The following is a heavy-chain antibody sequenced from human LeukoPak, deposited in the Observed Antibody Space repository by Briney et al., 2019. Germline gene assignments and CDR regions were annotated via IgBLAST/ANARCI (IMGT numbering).Heavy chain of an antibody. CDR2: IKQDGSEK. Sequence: PGRSLRLSCAASGFTFSSYWMNWVRQAPGKGLEWVANIKQDGSEKYYVDSVKGRFTISRDNAKNSLYLQMNSLRAEDTAAYYCASYSYYDSSGYYAYWGQGTLVTVPS. V-gene: IGHV3-7*01. D-gene: IGHD3-22*01. J-gene: IGHJ4*02. CDR1: GFTFSSYW. CDR3: ASYSYYDSSGYYAY.